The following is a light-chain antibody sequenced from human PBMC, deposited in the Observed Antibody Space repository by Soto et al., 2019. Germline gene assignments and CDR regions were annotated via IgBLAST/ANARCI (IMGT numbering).Light chain of an antibody. V-gene: IGLV2-14*03. CDR3: MSYTTTSTYV. CDR1: SSDVGGYNS. J-gene: IGLJ1*01. Sequence: QSALTQPESVSGSPGQSITISCTGTSSDVGGYNSVSWYQHRPGKAPKLMIYDVSSRSSGVSSRFSGSKSDNTASLTISGLQGEDEADYYCMSYTTTSTYVFGTGTKLTVL. CDR2: DVS.